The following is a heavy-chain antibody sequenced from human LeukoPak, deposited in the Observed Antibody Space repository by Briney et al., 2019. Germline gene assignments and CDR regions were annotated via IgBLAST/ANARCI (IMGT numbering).Heavy chain of an antibody. J-gene: IGHJ4*02. V-gene: IGHV3-7*04. D-gene: IGHD2-21*01. Sequence: GGSLRLSCATSGFSFSDSRMTWVRQAPGKGLQWVAYINRDGTEKHFLDSVEGRFIISRDNAKKSLYLQMSSLRPQDTAVYFCVRGDWYFEAWGQGSLVTVSS. CDR2: INRDGTEK. CDR3: VRGDWYFEA. CDR1: GFSFSDSR.